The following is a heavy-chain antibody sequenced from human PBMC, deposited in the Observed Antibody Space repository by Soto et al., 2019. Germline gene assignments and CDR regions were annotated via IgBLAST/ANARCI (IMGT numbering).Heavy chain of an antibody. Sequence: PSETLSLTCTVSGGSMGSHYWTWLRQPPGKGLEWIGYISYSGSSYYNPSLKSRVTISADTSRNQFSLRLTSVIAADTAVYFCAGADPDASVGFWGQGTLVTVSS. CDR1: GGSMGSHY. CDR2: ISYSGSS. D-gene: IGHD3-16*01. CDR3: AGADPDASVGF. V-gene: IGHV4-59*11. J-gene: IGHJ4*02.